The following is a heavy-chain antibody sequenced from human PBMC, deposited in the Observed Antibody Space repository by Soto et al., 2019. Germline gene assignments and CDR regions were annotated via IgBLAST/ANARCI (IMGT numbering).Heavy chain of an antibody. J-gene: IGHJ4*02. V-gene: IGHV1-18*01. Sequence: LKVSCKTSGYTFTEYGISWFRQAPGQGLEWMGWISPYNGKTNYIQEFQDRVTITTDTSSTTVYMDLRTLKSDDTAIYFCARADYGDTKIYSFDHWGQGTLVTVSS. CDR2: ISPYNGKT. D-gene: IGHD4-17*01. CDR3: ARADYGDTKIYSFDH. CDR1: GYTFTEYG.